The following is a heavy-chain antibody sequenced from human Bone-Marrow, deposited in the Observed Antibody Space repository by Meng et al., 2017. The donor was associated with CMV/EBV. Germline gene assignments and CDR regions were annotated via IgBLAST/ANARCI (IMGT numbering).Heavy chain of an antibody. CDR1: GFTFSSYG. V-gene: IGHV3-30*02. CDR2: IRYDGSNK. Sequence: GESLKISCAASGFTFSSYGIHWVRQAPGKGLEWVAFIRYDGSNKYYAGSVKGRFTISRDNSKNTLYLQMNSLRTEDTAVYYCARDRGVEGYQLLYWGQGTLVTVSS. CDR3: ARDRGVEGYQLLY. D-gene: IGHD2-2*01. J-gene: IGHJ4*02.